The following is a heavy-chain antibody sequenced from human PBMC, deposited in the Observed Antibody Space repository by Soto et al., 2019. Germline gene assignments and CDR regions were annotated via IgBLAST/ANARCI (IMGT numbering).Heavy chain of an antibody. Sequence: QVQLQESGPGLVKPSETLSLTCTVSGGSISSYYWSWIRQPPGKGLEWIGYIYYSGSTKYNPSLKSRVTISVDTSKNQFSLKLSSVTAADTAVYYCARDRLDAFDIWGQGTMVTVSS. CDR3: ARDRLDAFDI. CDR1: GGSISSYY. J-gene: IGHJ3*02. D-gene: IGHD2-21*02. V-gene: IGHV4-59*01. CDR2: IYYSGST.